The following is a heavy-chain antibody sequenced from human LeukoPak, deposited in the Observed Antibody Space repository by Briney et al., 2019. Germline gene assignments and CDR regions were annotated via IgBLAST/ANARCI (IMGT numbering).Heavy chain of an antibody. D-gene: IGHD4-23*01. J-gene: IGHJ4*02. V-gene: IGHV3-53*01. CDR2: IYSGGNT. CDR3: ARRAGGYSHSYDY. Sequence: PGGSLRLSCAASEFTVSSNYMSWVRRAPGKGLEWVAIIYSGGNTNYADSVKGRFTISRDNSKNTLYLQMNNLRADDTAVYYCARRAGGYSHSYDYWGQGTLVTVSS. CDR1: EFTVSSNY.